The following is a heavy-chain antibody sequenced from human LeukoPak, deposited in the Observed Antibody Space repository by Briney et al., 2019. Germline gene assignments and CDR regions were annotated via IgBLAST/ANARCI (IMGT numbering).Heavy chain of an antibody. CDR3: ARDSAGVRGVPFDI. J-gene: IGHJ3*02. CDR2: ISSSGSTI. Sequence: GGSLRLSCAASGFTFSSYEMNWVRQAPGKGLEWVSYISSSGSTIYYADSVKGRFTISRDNAKNSLYLQMNSLRAEDTAVYYCARDSAGVRGVPFDIWGQGTMVTISS. V-gene: IGHV3-48*03. D-gene: IGHD3-10*01. CDR1: GFTFSSYE.